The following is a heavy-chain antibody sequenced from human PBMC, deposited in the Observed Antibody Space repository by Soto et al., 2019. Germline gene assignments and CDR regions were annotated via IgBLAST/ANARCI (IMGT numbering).Heavy chain of an antibody. Sequence: SETLSLTCTVSGGSISSYYWSWIRQPPGKGLEWIGYIYYSGSTYYNPSLKSRVTISVDTSKNQFSLKLSSVTAAGTAVYYCARTTPADAFDIWGQGTMVTVSS. J-gene: IGHJ3*02. CDR3: ARTTPADAFDI. V-gene: IGHV4-59*08. CDR1: GGSISSYY. D-gene: IGHD4-17*01. CDR2: IYYSGST.